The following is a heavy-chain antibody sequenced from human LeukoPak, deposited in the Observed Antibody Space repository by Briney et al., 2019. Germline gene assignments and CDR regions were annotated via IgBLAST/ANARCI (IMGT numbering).Heavy chain of an antibody. CDR3: AKSLAISWIGFGY. D-gene: IGHD3-3*01. CDR1: GGSISSYY. V-gene: IGHV3-23*01. CDR2: ISGSGGNT. J-gene: IGHJ4*02. Sequence: EALSLTXTVSGGSISSYYWSWVRQAPGKGLEWVSAISGSGGNTYYADSVKGRFTISRDNSKNTLYLQMNSLRAEDTAVYYCAKSLAISWIGFGYWGQGTLVTVSS.